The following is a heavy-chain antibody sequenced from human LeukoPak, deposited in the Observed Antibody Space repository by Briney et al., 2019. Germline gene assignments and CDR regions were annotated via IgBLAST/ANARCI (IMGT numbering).Heavy chain of an antibody. Sequence: PGGSLRLSCAASGFSFSSYGMHWVRQAPGKGLEWVAVIWYDGSNDYYANSVKGRFAISRDNSKNTVYLQMNSLRAEDTAVYYCAREADCSGGNCYRGAFDIWGQGTMITVSS. J-gene: IGHJ3*02. CDR1: GFSFSSYG. D-gene: IGHD2-15*01. CDR3: AREADCSGGNCYRGAFDI. V-gene: IGHV3-33*01. CDR2: IWYDGSND.